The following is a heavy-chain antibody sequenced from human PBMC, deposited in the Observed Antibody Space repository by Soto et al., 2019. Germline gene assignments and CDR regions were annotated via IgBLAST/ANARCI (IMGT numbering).Heavy chain of an antibody. CDR1: GGSISSSSYY. D-gene: IGHD3-3*01. CDR3: ARLHLFTIPPYYYYMDV. Sequence: PSETLSLTCTVSGGSISSSSYYWGWIRQPPGKGLEWIGSIYYSGSTYYNPSLKSRVTISVDTSKNQFSLKLSSVTAADTAVYYCARLHLFTIPPYYYYMDVWGKGTTVTVSS. CDR2: IYYSGST. J-gene: IGHJ6*03. V-gene: IGHV4-39*01.